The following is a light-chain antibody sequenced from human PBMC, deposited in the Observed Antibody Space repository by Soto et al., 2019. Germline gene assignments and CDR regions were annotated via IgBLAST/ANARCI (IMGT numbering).Light chain of an antibody. CDR1: QSVSSSY. Sequence: EIVLTQSPGTLALSPGERATLSCRASQSVSSSYLAWYQQKPGQAPRLLIYGASSRATGIPDRFSGSGSGTDFTLTISRLEPEDFAVYYCQQYGSSPPNTFGQGTKLDIK. J-gene: IGKJ2*01. V-gene: IGKV3-20*01. CDR3: QQYGSSPPNT. CDR2: GAS.